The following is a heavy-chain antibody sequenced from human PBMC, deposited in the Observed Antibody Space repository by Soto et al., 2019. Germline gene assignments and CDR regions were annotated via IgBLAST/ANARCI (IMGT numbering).Heavy chain of an antibody. Sequence: QVQLQESGPGLVKPSQTLSLTCTVSGGSISSGGYYWSWIRQHPGKGLEWIGYIYYSGSTYYNPSLESRVTISVDTSKNQFSLKLSSVTAADTAVYYCAREGSRDGYNFFDYWGQGTLVTVSS. D-gene: IGHD5-12*01. CDR1: GGSISSGGYY. V-gene: IGHV4-31*03. J-gene: IGHJ4*02. CDR2: IYYSGST. CDR3: AREGSRDGYNFFDY.